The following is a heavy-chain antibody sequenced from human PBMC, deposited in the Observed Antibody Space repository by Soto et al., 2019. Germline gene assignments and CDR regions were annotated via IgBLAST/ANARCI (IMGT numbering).Heavy chain of an antibody. CDR1: GGSFSGYY. CDR3: ARGTPAIVVVPAALASRAFDI. V-gene: IGHV4-34*01. CDR2: INHSGST. D-gene: IGHD2-2*01. J-gene: IGHJ3*02. Sequence: QVQLQQWGAGLLKPSETLSLTCAVYGGSFSGYYWSWIRQPPGKGLEWIGEINHSGSTNYNPSLKRRVTISVDTSKNQFSLKLSSVTAADTAVYYCARGTPAIVVVPAALASRAFDIWGQGTMVTVSS.